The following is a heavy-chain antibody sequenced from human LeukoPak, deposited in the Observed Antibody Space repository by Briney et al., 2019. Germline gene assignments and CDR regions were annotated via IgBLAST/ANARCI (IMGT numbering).Heavy chain of an antibody. V-gene: IGHV4-59*01. Sequence: TSXXLSLTCXXSXGSISSYYWSWILQPPGKGLEWIGYIYYSGSTNYNPSLKSRVTISVDTSKNQFSLKLSSVTAADTAVYYCARDLGVTMVRGVYYYYYGMDVWGQGXTV. D-gene: IGHD3-10*01. J-gene: IGHJ6*02. CDR3: ARDLGVTMVRGVYYYYYGMDV. CDR2: IYYSGST. CDR1: XGSISSYY.